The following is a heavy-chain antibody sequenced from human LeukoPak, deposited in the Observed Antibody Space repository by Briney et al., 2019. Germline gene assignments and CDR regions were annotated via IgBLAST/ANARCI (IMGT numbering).Heavy chain of an antibody. CDR1: GFTFSSYS. V-gene: IGHV3-21*01. D-gene: IGHD3-9*01. J-gene: IGHJ4*02. CDR2: ISSSSSYI. Sequence: GGSLRLSCAASGFTFSSYSMNWVRQAPGKGLEWVSSISSSSSYIYYADSVKGRFTISRDNAKNSLYLQMSSLRAEDTAVYYCARVFRAWILTGYRPYYFDYWSQGTLVTVSS. CDR3: ARVFRAWILTGYRPYYFDY.